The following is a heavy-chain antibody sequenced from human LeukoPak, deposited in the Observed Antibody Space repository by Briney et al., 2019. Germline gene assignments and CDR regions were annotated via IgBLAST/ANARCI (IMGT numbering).Heavy chain of an antibody. CDR1: GGSISSSSYY. Sequence: SETLSLTCTVSGGSISSSSYYWGWIRQPPGKGLEWIGSIYYGGSTYYNPSLKSRVTISVDTSKNQFSLKLSSVTAADTAVYYCARQAGKNWFDPWGQGTLVTVSS. D-gene: IGHD1-1*01. CDR3: ARQAGKNWFDP. J-gene: IGHJ5*02. V-gene: IGHV4-39*01. CDR2: IYYGGST.